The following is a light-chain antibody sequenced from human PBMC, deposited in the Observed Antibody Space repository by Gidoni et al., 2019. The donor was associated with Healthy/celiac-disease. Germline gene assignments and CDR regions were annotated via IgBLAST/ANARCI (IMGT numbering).Light chain of an antibody. CDR1: QSVSSN. V-gene: IGKV3-15*01. J-gene: IGKJ1*01. Sequence: EIVMTQSPATLSVSPGERATLSCRASQSVSSNLAWYQQKPGQAPRLLIYGASTRATGIPARVSGSGSGTEFTLTISSLQSEDFAVYYCQQYNNWPPGTFXXXTKVEIK. CDR2: GAS. CDR3: QQYNNWPPGT.